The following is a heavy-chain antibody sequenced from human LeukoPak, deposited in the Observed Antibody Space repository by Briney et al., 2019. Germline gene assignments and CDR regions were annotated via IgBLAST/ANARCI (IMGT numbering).Heavy chain of an antibody. V-gene: IGHV1-69*06. D-gene: IGHD5-12*01. CDR3: ARDLSGPFADY. J-gene: IGHJ4*02. CDR1: GGTFSSYA. CDR2: IIPIFGTA. Sequence: GASVKVSCKASGGTFSSYAISWVRQAPGQGLEWMGGIIPIFGTANYAQKFQGRVTITADKSTSTAYMELSSLRSEDTAVYYCARDLSGPFADYWGQGTLVTVSS.